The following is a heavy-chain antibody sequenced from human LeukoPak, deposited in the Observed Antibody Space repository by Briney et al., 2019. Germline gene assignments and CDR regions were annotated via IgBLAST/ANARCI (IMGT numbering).Heavy chain of an antibody. V-gene: IGHV4-34*01. CDR2: INHSGST. Sequence: SETLSLTCAVYGGSFSGYYWSWIRQPPGKGLEWIGEINHSGSTNYNPSLKSRVTISVDTSKNQFSLKLSSVTAADTAVYYCARTPKQWLSSGYFQHWGQGTLVTASS. J-gene: IGHJ1*01. CDR3: ARTPKQWLSSGYFQH. CDR1: GGSFSGYY. D-gene: IGHD6-19*01.